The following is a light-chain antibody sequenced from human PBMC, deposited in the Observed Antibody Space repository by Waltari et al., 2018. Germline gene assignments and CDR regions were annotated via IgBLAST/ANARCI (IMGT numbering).Light chain of an antibody. J-gene: IGKJ4*01. V-gene: IGKV1-16*02. CDR2: DAS. CDR1: QGINNS. CDR3: QQYNNYPPT. Sequence: DIQMTQSPSSLSASVGDRVTLTCRASQGINNSLAWFQQKPGKAPKSLIYDASTLHSWVSSNFSGSGSGTDFTLSISSLQPEDVATYYCQQYNNYPPTFGGGTKVEIK.